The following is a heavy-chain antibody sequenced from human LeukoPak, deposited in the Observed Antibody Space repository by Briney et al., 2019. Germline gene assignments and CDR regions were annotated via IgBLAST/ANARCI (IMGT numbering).Heavy chain of an antibody. V-gene: IGHV4-39*01. J-gene: IGHJ4*02. CDR1: GGSISSSTSY. CDR2: IYYSGST. Sequence: SSETLSLTCTVSGGSISSSTSYWGWIRQPPGKGLEWIGNIYYSGSTYYNPSLKSRVTISVDTSKKQLSLRLSSVTAADTAVYYCARYYCGGDCYSGYFDYWGQGTLVTVSS. CDR3: ARYYCGGDCYSGYFDY. D-gene: IGHD2-21*02.